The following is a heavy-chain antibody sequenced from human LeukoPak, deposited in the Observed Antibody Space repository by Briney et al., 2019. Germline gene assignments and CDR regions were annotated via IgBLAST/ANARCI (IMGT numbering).Heavy chain of an antibody. D-gene: IGHD2-15*01. CDR1: GGSISSYY. CDR3: ASSYCSGGSCYSLGFDY. V-gene: IGHV4-59*01. Sequence: PSETLSLTCTVSGGSISSYYWGWIRQPPGKGLGWMGYINYSGSTNYNPSLKSRVTISVDTTKNQFSLKLISVTAADTAVYYCASSYCSGGSCYSLGFDYWGQGTLVTVSS. J-gene: IGHJ4*02. CDR2: INYSGST.